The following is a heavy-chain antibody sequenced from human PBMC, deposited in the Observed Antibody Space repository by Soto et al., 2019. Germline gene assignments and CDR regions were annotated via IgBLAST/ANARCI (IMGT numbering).Heavy chain of an antibody. J-gene: IGHJ5*02. V-gene: IGHV4-59*08. Sequence: SETLSLTCTVSGCSISLYYWSWIRQSPGKGLEWIGYIYYTGTTRYNPSLKSRVTILVDTSKNQFSLKLSSVTAADTAVYYCARQSCSSTSCYSWVSWFDPWGQGTLVPVS. D-gene: IGHD2-2*01. CDR2: IYYTGTT. CDR1: GCSISLYY. CDR3: ARQSCSSTSCYSWVSWFDP.